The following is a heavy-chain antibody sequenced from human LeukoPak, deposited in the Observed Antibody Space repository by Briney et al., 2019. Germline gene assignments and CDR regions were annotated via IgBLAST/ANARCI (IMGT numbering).Heavy chain of an antibody. V-gene: IGHV3-74*01. CDR2: INSDGTTT. Sequence: GGSLRLSCSASGFSFNTYWMHWVRQGPGKGLVWVSRINSDGTTTTYADPVKGRFTISRDNAKNTLYMQMNSLRAEDTAVYHCARAGQGFDSWGQGTLVTVSS. J-gene: IGHJ5*01. CDR1: GFSFNTYW. CDR3: ARAGQGFDS.